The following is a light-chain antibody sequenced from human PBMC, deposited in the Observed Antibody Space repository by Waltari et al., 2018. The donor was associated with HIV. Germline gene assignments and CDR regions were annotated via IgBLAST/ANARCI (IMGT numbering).Light chain of an antibody. CDR3: ASWDDRLSGWV. Sequence: QSVLTQPPSASGTPGQRVTISCSGSSSNIGSNTVNWYQQVPETAPKLLIYSNNPLPAGGPVRFAGSKSVTSASLAISGRQSEDEVEYFCASWDDRLSGWVFGGGTKLTVL. J-gene: IGLJ3*02. V-gene: IGLV1-44*01. CDR2: SNN. CDR1: SSNIGSNT.